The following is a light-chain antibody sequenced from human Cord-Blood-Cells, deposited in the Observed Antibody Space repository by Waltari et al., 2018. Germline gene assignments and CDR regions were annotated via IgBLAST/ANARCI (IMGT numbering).Light chain of an antibody. CDR3: QQRSNWPT. V-gene: IGKV3-11*01. CDR1: QSVSSY. Sequence: EIVLTQSPATLSLSPGERATLSCRASQSVSSYLAWYQQKPGQAPRLRIYDASNRATGTPARFSGSGSGTDFTLTISSLEPEDFAVYYCQQRSNWPTFGQGTKVEIK. J-gene: IGKJ1*01. CDR2: DAS.